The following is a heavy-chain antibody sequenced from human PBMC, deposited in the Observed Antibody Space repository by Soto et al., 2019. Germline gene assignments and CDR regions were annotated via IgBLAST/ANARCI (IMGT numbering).Heavy chain of an antibody. CDR3: ARSISVAMDF. J-gene: IGHJ4*02. CDR1: GGSISSSSYH. V-gene: IGHV4-39*01. Sequence: PSETLSLTCTVSGGSISSSSYHRGWIRQPPGKGLEWIGSIYYSGTTYYNPSLKSRVTISVDTSKNQFSLKLSSVTAADTAVYYCARSISVAMDFWGQGSLVTVSS. D-gene: IGHD6-19*01. CDR2: IYYSGTT.